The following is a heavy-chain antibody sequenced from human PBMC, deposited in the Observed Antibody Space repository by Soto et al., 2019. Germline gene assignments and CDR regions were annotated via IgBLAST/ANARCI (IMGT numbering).Heavy chain of an antibody. J-gene: IGHJ4*02. Sequence: GGSLRLSCAASGFTFSSYGMHWVRQAPGKGLEWVAVISYDGSNKYYADSVKGRFTISRDNSKNTLYLQMNSLRAEDTAVYYCAKGRISWDYVQPIDYWGQGTLVTVSS. CDR3: AKGRISWDYVQPIDY. CDR2: ISYDGSNK. D-gene: IGHD1-7*01. CDR1: GFTFSSYG. V-gene: IGHV3-30*18.